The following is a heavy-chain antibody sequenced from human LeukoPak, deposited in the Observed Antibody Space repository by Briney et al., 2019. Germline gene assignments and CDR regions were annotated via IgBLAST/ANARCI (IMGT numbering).Heavy chain of an antibody. J-gene: IGHJ4*02. CDR1: GFTFSNYW. CDR2: ISGSGGST. D-gene: IGHD3-22*01. CDR3: AYYYYDSSGYYGFDY. V-gene: IGHV3-23*01. Sequence: GSLRLSXVASGFTFSNYWMSWVRPAPGKGLEWVSAISGSGGSTYYADSVKGRFTISRDNSKNTLYLQMNSLRAEDTAVYYCAYYYYDSSGYYGFDYWGQGTLVTVSS.